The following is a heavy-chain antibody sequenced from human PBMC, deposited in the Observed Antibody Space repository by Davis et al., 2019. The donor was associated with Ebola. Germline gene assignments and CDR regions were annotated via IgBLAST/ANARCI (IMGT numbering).Heavy chain of an antibody. CDR3: ARLGNYYGSGSHDY. CDR2: IYYSGST. Sequence: SETLSLTCTVSGGSISSSSYYWGWIRQPPGKGLEWIGYIYYSGSTNYNPSLKSRVTISVDTSKNQFSLKLSSVTAADTAVYYCARLGNYYGSGSHDYWGQGTLVTVSS. J-gene: IGHJ4*02. CDR1: GGSISSSSYY. V-gene: IGHV4-61*05. D-gene: IGHD3-10*01.